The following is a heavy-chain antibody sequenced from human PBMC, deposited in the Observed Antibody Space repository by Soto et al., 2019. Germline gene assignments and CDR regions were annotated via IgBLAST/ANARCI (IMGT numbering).Heavy chain of an antibody. CDR3: ARELYYDSSGSYPDYYYGMDV. D-gene: IGHD3-22*01. V-gene: IGHV4-31*03. J-gene: IGHJ6*02. Sequence: PSETLSLTCTVSGGSISSGGYFWNWIRQHPGKGLEWIGYIYYSGGTYYNPSLKSRVTISVDTSKNQFSLKLSSVTAADTAVYYCARELYYDSSGSYPDYYYGMDVWGQGTTVTVSS. CDR2: IYYSGGT. CDR1: GGSISSGGYF.